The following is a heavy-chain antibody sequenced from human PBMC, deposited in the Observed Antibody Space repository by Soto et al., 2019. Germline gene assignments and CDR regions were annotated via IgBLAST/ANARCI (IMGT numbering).Heavy chain of an antibody. V-gene: IGHV3-23*01. CDR2: ISGSGGST. J-gene: IGHJ6*02. CDR1: GFTFSSYA. CDR3: AKVRARGVDYYYGMDV. D-gene: IGHD3-10*01. Sequence: EVQLLESGGGLVQPGGSLRLSCAASGFTFSSYAMSWVRQAPGKGLEWVSAISGSGGSTYYADSVKGRFTISRDNSKNTLDLQMNSLRAEDTAVYYCAKVRARGVDYYYGMDVWGQGTTVTVSS.